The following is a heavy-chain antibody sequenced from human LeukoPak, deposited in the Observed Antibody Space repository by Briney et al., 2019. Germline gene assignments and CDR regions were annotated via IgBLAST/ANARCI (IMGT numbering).Heavy chain of an antibody. CDR3: AKDPYSYGSYFDY. J-gene: IGHJ4*02. CDR1: GFTFSGCG. CDR2: IWYDGRDK. Sequence: GGSLRLSCAASGFTFSGCGMHWVRQAPGKGLEWVAFIWYDGRDKYYADSAKGRFTISRDNSKNTLYSQMNSLRAEDTAMYYCAKDPYSYGSYFDYWGQGTLVTVSS. D-gene: IGHD5-18*01. V-gene: IGHV3-30*02.